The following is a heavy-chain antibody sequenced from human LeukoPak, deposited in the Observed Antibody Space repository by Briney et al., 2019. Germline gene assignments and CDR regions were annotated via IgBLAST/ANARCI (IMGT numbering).Heavy chain of an antibody. Sequence: GGSLRLSCAASGFTVSSNEMSWVRQAPGKGLEWVSSISGSSKYYADSRKGRFTITRDNSKNALHLQMNSLRAEDTAVYYCKKVCTELLSCYWGQGTLVTVSS. J-gene: IGHJ4*02. CDR1: GFTVSSNE. CDR3: KKVCTELLSCY. D-gene: IGHD1-14*01. CDR2: ISGSSK. V-gene: IGHV3-38-3*01.